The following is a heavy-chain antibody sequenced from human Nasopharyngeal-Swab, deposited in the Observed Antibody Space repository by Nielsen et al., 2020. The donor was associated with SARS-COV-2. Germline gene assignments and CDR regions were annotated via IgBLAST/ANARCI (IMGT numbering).Heavy chain of an antibody. V-gene: IGHV3-23*01. D-gene: IGHD3-3*01. CDR1: GFTFSSCA. J-gene: IGHJ4*02. CDR3: AKDFRHNYDYWSGYFTN. CDR2: ISGSGHRT. Sequence: GESLKISCVASGFTFSSCAMTWVRQAPGKGLQWLSTISGSGHRTYYADSVKGRFTISGDNSQNTLYLQMNSLRAEDTAVYYCAKDFRHNYDYWSGYFTNWGQGTLVTVSS.